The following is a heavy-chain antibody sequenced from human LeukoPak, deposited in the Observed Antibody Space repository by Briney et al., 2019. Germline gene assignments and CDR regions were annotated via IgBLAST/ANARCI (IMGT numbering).Heavy chain of an antibody. CDR1: GFTFSSYG. Sequence: GGTLRLSCAASGFTFSSYGMSWVRQAPGKGLEWVSAISGSGGSTYYADSVKGRFTISRDNAKNTLYLQMNSLRADDTAVYYCARDPGYSSSGGLFDPWGQGALVTVSS. D-gene: IGHD5-18*01. CDR2: ISGSGGST. J-gene: IGHJ5*02. V-gene: IGHV3-23*01. CDR3: ARDPGYSSSGGLFDP.